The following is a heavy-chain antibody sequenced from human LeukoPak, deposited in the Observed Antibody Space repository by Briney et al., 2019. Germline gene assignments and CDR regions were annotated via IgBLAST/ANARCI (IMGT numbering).Heavy chain of an antibody. V-gene: IGHV4-38-2*02. J-gene: IGHJ5*02. CDR3: ARKKFYLWFGGFDP. CDR2: IYYSGST. Sequence: SETLSLTCTVSGYSISSGYYWGWIRQPPGKGLEWIGSIYYSGSTYYNPSLKSRVTISVDTSKNQFSLKLSSVTAADTAVYYCARKKFYLWFGGFDPWGQGTLVTVSS. CDR1: GYSISSGYY. D-gene: IGHD3-10*01.